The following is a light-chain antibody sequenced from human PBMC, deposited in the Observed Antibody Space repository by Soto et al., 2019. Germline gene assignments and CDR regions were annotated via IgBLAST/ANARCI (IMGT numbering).Light chain of an antibody. CDR1: QSVSSY. Sequence: EIVLTQSPATLSLSPGERATLSCRASQSVSSYLAWYQQKPGQAPRLLIYDASNRATGIPARFSGSGSGTDFTLTISSLEPEDFAVYYCQQRSNWPPFFGGGTKVDSK. CDR3: QQRSNWPPF. V-gene: IGKV3-11*01. J-gene: IGKJ4*01. CDR2: DAS.